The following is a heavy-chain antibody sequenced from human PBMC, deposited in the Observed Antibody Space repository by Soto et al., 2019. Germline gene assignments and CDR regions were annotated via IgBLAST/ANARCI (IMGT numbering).Heavy chain of an antibody. Sequence: GESLKISCKGSRYSSTSYWIRWERQMTGKGMKWKERIDPSDSYTNFSPSFQGHVTISADKSISTAYLQWSSLKASDTAMYYCARLARYSSSSPWYYYYYYGMDVWGQGTTVTVSS. CDR2: IDPSDSYT. D-gene: IGHD6-6*01. CDR3: ARLARYSSSSPWYYYYYYGMDV. J-gene: IGHJ6*02. V-gene: IGHV5-10-1*01. CDR1: RYSSTSYW.